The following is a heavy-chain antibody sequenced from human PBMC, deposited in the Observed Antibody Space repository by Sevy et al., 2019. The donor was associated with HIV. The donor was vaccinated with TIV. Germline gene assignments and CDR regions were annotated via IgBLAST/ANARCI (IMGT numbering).Heavy chain of an antibody. CDR1: GFIFSTYG. D-gene: IGHD1-26*01. CDR2: ISFDGSDK. V-gene: IGHV3-30*18. Sequence: GGSLRLSCAASGFIFSTYGIYWVRQAPGKGLEWVAVISFDGSDKYYADSVRGRFTISRDNSKNTLYLQMNSLRVEDTAIYYCAKMQGGSYNYYGMDVWGQGTTVTVSS. CDR3: AKMQGGSYNYYGMDV. J-gene: IGHJ6*02.